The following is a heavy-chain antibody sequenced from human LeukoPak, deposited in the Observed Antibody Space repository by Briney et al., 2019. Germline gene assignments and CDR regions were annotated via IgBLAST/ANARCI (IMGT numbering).Heavy chain of an antibody. Sequence: GASVKVSCKASGYTFTSYDINWVRQATGQGLEWMGWMNPNSGNIGHAQKLQGRVTMTTDTSTSTAYMELRSLRSDDAAVYYCARGVLLWFGNDYWGQGTLVTVSS. CDR2: MNPNSGNI. V-gene: IGHV1-8*01. J-gene: IGHJ4*02. CDR1: GYTFTSYD. D-gene: IGHD3-10*01. CDR3: ARGVLLWFGNDY.